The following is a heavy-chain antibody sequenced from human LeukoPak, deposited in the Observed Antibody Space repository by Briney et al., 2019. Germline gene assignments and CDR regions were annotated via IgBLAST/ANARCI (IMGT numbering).Heavy chain of an antibody. Sequence: GGSLRLSCAASGFTVSSNYMSWVRQAPGKGLEWVSVIYSGGSTYYADSVKGRFTISRDNSKNTLYLQMNSLRAEDTAVYYCASDLLGSYPHYWGQGTLVTVSS. CDR1: GFTVSSNY. V-gene: IGHV3-53*01. CDR2: IYSGGST. CDR3: ASDLLGSYPHY. J-gene: IGHJ4*02. D-gene: IGHD1-26*01.